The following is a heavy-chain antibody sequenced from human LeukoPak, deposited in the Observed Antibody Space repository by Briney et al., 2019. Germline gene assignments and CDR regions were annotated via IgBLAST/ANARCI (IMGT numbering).Heavy chain of an antibody. CDR1: GFTFSCYW. V-gene: IGHV3-7*01. D-gene: IGHD6-19*01. Sequence: PGGSLRLSCAASGFTFSCYWMSWVRQAPGKGLEWVANIKQDGSEKYYVDSVKGRFTISRDNAKNSLYLQMNSLRAEDTAVYYCARGYSSASDAFDIWGQGTMVTVSS. CDR2: IKQDGSEK. CDR3: ARGYSSASDAFDI. J-gene: IGHJ3*02.